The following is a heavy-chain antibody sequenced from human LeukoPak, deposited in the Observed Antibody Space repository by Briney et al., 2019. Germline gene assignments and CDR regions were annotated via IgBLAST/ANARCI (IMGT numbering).Heavy chain of an antibody. V-gene: IGHV1-24*01. D-gene: IGHD6-19*01. J-gene: IGHJ5*02. CDR2: FDPEDGET. CDR1: GYTLTELS. CDR3: ATDLRVAVAPTVRFDP. Sequence: GASVKVSCKVSGYTLTELSMHWVRQAPGKGLEWMGGFDPEDGETIYAQKFQGRVTTTEDTSTDTAYMELSSLRSEDTAVYYCATDLRVAVAPTVRFDPWGQGTLVTVSS.